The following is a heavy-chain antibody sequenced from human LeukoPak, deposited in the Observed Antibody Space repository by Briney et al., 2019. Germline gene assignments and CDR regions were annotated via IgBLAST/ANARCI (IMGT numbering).Heavy chain of an antibody. CDR1: GLTFSIYA. J-gene: IGHJ4*02. CDR3: AKGFYHYFGSGSYTLDF. CDR2: ISGRDNGT. V-gene: IGHV3-23*01. D-gene: IGHD3-10*01. Sequence: GGSLRLSCAASGLTFSIYAMTWVRQGPGKGLELVSGISGRDNGTWYADSVKGRFTISRDNSKNTLYLQMNTLTGEDTAVYYCAKGFYHYFGSGSYTLDFWGQGTQVTVSS.